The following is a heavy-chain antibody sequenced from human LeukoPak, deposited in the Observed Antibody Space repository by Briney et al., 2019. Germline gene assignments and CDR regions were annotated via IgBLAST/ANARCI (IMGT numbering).Heavy chain of an antibody. CDR1: GFTFSSYW. J-gene: IGHJ4*02. CDR3: ARDVDTAMVDY. D-gene: IGHD5-18*01. CDR2: ISSSGSTI. Sequence: GGSLRLSCAASGFTFSSYWMSWVRQAPGKGLEWVSYISSSGSTICYADSVKGRFTISRDNAKNSLYLQMNSLRAEDTAVYYCARDVDTAMVDYWGQGTLVTVSS. V-gene: IGHV3-48*04.